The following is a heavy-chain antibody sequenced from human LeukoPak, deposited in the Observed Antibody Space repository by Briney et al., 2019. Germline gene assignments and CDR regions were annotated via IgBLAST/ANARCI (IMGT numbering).Heavy chain of an antibody. D-gene: IGHD6-25*01. Sequence: GSLRLSCAASGFTFSSYSINWVRQAPGKGLEWVSSISSSSSYIYYADSVKGRFTISRDNAKNSLYLQMNSLRAEDTAVYYCALIAASGLGFDYWGQGTLVTVSS. CDR2: ISSSSSYI. J-gene: IGHJ4*02. CDR3: ALIAASGLGFDY. V-gene: IGHV3-21*01. CDR1: GFTFSSYS.